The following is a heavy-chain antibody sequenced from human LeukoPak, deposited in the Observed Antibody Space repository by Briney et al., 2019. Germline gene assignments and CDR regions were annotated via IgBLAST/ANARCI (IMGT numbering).Heavy chain of an antibody. CDR1: GGSFSGYY. CDR2: INHSGST. J-gene: IGHJ4*02. CDR3: ARSDSSPPSFDY. D-gene: IGHD6-13*01. Sequence: SETLSLTCAVYGGSFSGYYWSWIRQPPGKGLEWIGEINHSGSTNYNPSLKSRVTISVDTSKNQFSLKLISVTAADTAVYYCARSDSSPPSFDYWGQGTLVTVSS. V-gene: IGHV4-34*01.